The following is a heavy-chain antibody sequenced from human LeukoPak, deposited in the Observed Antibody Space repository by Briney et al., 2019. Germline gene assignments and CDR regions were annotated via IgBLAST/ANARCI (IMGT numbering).Heavy chain of an antibody. V-gene: IGHV4-39*01. J-gene: IGHJ3*02. D-gene: IGHD2-15*01. Sequence: SETLSLTCTVSGGSISSSSYYWGWIRQPPGKGLEWIGSIYYSGSTYYNPSLKSRVTISVDTSKNQFSLKLSSVTAADTAVYYCARHRQRSGGFFGSGHDAFDIWGQGTMVTVSS. CDR3: ARHRQRSGGFFGSGHDAFDI. CDR1: GGSISSSSYY. CDR2: IYYSGST.